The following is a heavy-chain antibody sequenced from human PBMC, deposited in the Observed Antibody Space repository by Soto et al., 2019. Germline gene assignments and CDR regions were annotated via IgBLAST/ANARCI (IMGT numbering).Heavy chain of an antibody. Sequence: SLKISCKGSGYSFTSYWIGWVRQMPGKGLEWMGIIYPGDSDTRYSPSFQGQVTISADKSISTAYLQWSSLKASDTAMYYCARLVAYYDSSGYFERWFDPWGQGTLVTVSS. D-gene: IGHD3-22*01. V-gene: IGHV5-51*01. CDR2: IYPGDSDT. CDR3: ARLVAYYDSSGYFERWFDP. CDR1: GYSFTSYW. J-gene: IGHJ5*02.